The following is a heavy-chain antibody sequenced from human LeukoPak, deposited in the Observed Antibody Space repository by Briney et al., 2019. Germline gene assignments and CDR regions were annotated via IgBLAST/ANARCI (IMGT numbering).Heavy chain of an antibody. J-gene: IGHJ4*02. CDR2: IRYDGSNK. D-gene: IGHD3-22*01. Sequence: PGGSLRLSCAASGFTFSGYGMHWVRQAPGKGLEWVAFIRYDGSNKYYADSVKGRFTISRDNSKNTLYLQMNSLRAEDTAVYYCAKTQSKYYYDSTGYKDYWGQGTLVTVSS. V-gene: IGHV3-30*02. CDR1: GFTFSGYG. CDR3: AKTQSKYYYDSTGYKDY.